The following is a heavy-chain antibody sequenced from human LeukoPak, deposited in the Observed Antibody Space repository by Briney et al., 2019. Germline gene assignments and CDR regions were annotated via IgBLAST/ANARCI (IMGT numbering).Heavy chain of an antibody. CDR2: IYSGGST. J-gene: IGHJ4*02. CDR3: ARVLYDFWSGYYDY. V-gene: IGHV3-53*01. D-gene: IGHD3-3*01. Sequence: GGSLRLTCAASGFTVSSNCMSWVRQAPGKGLEWVSVIYSGGSTYYADSVKGRFTISRDNYKNTLYLQMNSLRAEDTAVYYCARVLYDFWSGYYDYWGQGTLVTVSS. CDR1: GFTVSSNC.